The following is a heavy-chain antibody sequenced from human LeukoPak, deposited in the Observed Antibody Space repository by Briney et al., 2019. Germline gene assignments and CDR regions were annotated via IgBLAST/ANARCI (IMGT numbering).Heavy chain of an antibody. Sequence: LETVSLTCTVSGGYLGSHYWTWIRQPPGKGLEWIGYIYDSGSTYYHPSLKSRVTISVDASKNQFSLRLSSATAADTAVYYCARGGVLKSVDYWGQGTLVTVSS. D-gene: IGHD3-16*01. CDR2: IYDSGST. J-gene: IGHJ4*02. CDR1: GGYLGSHY. V-gene: IGHV4-59*11. CDR3: ARGGVLKSVDY.